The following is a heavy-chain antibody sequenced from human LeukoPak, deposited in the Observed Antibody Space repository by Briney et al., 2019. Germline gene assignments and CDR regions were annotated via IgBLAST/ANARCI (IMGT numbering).Heavy chain of an antibody. CDR2: IIPILGIA. CDR1: GGTFSSYA. D-gene: IGHD2-2*01. Sequence: ASVKVSCKASGGTFSSYAISWVRQAPGQGLEWMGRIIPILGIANYAQKFQGRVTITADKSTSTAYMELSSLRSEDTAVYYCARAGGYCSSTSCGMDVWAKGPRSPSP. J-gene: IGHJ6*02. CDR3: ARAGGYCSSTSCGMDV. V-gene: IGHV1-69*04.